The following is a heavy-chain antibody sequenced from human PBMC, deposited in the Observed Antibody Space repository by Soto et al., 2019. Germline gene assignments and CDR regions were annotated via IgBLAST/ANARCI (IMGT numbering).Heavy chain of an antibody. CDR2: IVPVFPSV. D-gene: IGHD6-13*01. J-gene: IGHJ6*02. V-gene: IGHV1-69*18. Sequence: QVQLVQSVAEVKRPWSSVKVSCKASGGAFNNYAIYWVRQAPGQGLEWLGTIVPVFPSVYYAPRFQGRLTITADGSTDTVYMMLTSLKSADTAVSYCAREMPSPAAAYLYSGLNVWGQGTSVTVSS. CDR1: GGAFNNYA. CDR3: AREMPSPAAAYLYSGLNV.